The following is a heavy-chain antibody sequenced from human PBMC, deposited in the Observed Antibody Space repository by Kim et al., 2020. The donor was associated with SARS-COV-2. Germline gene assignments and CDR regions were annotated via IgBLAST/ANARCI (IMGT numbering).Heavy chain of an antibody. CDR3: ANPRGGVTDF. D-gene: IGHD2-21*02. Sequence: TSYADSVTGRFTTARDKSKNTLYLKMNSLGAEDTAVYYCANPRGGVTDFWGQGTLVTVSS. V-gene: IGHV3-23*01. J-gene: IGHJ4*02. CDR2: T.